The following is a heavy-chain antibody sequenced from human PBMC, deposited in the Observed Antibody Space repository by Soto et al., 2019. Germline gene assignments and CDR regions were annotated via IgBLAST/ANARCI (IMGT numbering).Heavy chain of an antibody. Sequence: QVQLVQSGAEVKKPGASVKVSCKTSGYSFTSQDINWVRQATGQGLEWMGWMNPNTGNAVYAQKFQGRVTMTTNTSISTAYMELSSLRSEDTAVYYCARDYCSGGSCHQGWFDPWGQGTLVTVSS. CDR1: GYSFTSQD. J-gene: IGHJ5*02. V-gene: IGHV1-8*01. CDR3: ARDYCSGGSCHQGWFDP. D-gene: IGHD2-15*01. CDR2: MNPNTGNA.